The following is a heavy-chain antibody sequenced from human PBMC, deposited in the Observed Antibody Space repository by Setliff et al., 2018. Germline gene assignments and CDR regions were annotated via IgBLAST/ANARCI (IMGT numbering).Heavy chain of an antibody. CDR2: ISPYNGDA. CDR3: ARAPGTVVVPASRSAFDI. CDR1: GYNFVTFG. D-gene: IGHD2-2*01. J-gene: IGHJ3*02. Sequence: ASVKVSCKTSGYNFVTFGVNWVRQVPGQGFEWMGWISPYNGDANYAQKFQGRVTMTTDTSTSTAYMEVRSLRSDDTAVYYCARAPGTVVVPASRSAFDIWGQGTMVTVSS. V-gene: IGHV1-18*01.